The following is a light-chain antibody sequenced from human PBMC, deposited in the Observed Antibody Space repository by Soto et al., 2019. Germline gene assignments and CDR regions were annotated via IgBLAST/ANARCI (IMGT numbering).Light chain of an antibody. CDR1: QSISGK. CDR3: QEYNNWRPIT. Sequence: IVMTQSPATLSVSPGERATLSCRASQSISGKLAWYQQKPGQAPRLLIYGASTRATGIPVRFSGSGSGTEFTLTITSLQSEDFAVYYCQEYNNWRPITFGGGTKVDIK. V-gene: IGKV3-15*01. CDR2: GAS. J-gene: IGKJ4*01.